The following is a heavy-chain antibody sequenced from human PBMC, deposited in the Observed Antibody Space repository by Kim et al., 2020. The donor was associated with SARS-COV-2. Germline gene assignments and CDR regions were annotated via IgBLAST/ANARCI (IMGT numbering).Heavy chain of an antibody. CDR2: ISGSGGST. Sequence: GGSLRLSCAASGFTFSSYAMSWVRQAPGKGLEWVSAISGSGGSTYYADSVKGRFTISRDNSKNTLYLQMNSLRAEDRAVSYCAKGIAAAPGRSAVGYFQHCGQGTLVTVSS. V-gene: IGHV3-23*01. CDR1: GFTFSSYA. D-gene: IGHD6-13*01. CDR3: AKGIAAAPGRSAVGYFQH. J-gene: IGHJ1*01.